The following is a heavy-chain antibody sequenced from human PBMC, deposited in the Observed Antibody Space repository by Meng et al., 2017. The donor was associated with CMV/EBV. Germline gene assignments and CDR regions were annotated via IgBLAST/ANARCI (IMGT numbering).Heavy chain of an antibody. CDR1: GGSISSYY. Sequence: LSCTVSGGSISSYYWSWIRQPPGKGLEWIGYIYYSGSTNYNPSLKSRVTISVDTSKNQFSLKLSSVTAADTAVYYCARDKYVDYDFWSGPLYYYYGMDVWGQGTTVTVSS. J-gene: IGHJ6*02. CDR2: IYYSGST. D-gene: IGHD3-3*01. V-gene: IGHV4-59*01. CDR3: ARDKYVDYDFWSGPLYYYYGMDV.